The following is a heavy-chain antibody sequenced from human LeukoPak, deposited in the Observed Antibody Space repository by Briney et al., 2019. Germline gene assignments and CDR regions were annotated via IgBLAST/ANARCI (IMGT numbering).Heavy chain of an antibody. CDR2: INHSGST. CDR3: ARSGYSYGYWLANWFDP. J-gene: IGHJ5*02. V-gene: IGHV4-34*01. D-gene: IGHD5-18*01. CDR1: GGSFSGYY. Sequence: HPSETLSLTCAVYGGSFSGYYWSWIRQPPGKGLEWIGEINHSGSTNYNPSLKSRVTISVETSKNQFSLKLSSVTAADTAVYYCARSGYSYGYWLANWFDPWGQGTLVTVSS.